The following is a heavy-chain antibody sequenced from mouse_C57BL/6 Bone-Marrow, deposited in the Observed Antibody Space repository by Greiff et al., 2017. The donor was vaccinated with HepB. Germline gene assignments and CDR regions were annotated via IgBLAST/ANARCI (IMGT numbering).Heavy chain of an antibody. Sequence: QVQLQQSGAELVKPGASVKLSCKASGYTFTEYTIHWVKQRSGQGLEWIGWFYPGSGSIKYNEKFKDKATLTADKSSSTVYMELSRLTSEDSAVYFCARHEDLYYYGSSYYAMDYWGQGTSVTVSS. D-gene: IGHD1-1*01. J-gene: IGHJ4*01. V-gene: IGHV1-62-2*01. CDR2: FYPGSGSI. CDR1: GYTFTEYT. CDR3: ARHEDLYYYGSSYYAMDY.